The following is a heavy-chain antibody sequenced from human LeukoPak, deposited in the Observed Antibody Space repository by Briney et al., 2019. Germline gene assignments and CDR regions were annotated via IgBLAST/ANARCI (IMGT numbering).Heavy chain of an antibody. D-gene: IGHD3-3*01. V-gene: IGHV3-74*01. CDR1: GFTFSSYW. CDR3: ARSYYDFWSGYYPSDY. J-gene: IGHJ4*02. Sequence: PGGSLRLSCAASGFTFSSYWMHWVRHAPGKGLVWVSRINSDGSSTSYADSVKGRFTISRDNAKNTLYLQMNSLRAEDTAVYYCARSYYDFWSGYYPSDYWGQGTLVTVSS. CDR2: INSDGSST.